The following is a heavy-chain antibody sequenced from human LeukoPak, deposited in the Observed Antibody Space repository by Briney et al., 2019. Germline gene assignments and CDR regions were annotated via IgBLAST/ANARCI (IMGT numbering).Heavy chain of an antibody. D-gene: IGHD7-27*01. Sequence: GGSLRLSCAASGFTFSDYWMHWVRQAPGKGLVGVSRINSDGRITSYADSVKGRFTISRDNAKNTLFLQMNSLRAEDTAVYYCARDLNWETYWGQGTLVSVSS. V-gene: IGHV3-74*01. J-gene: IGHJ4*02. CDR1: GFTFSDYW. CDR3: ARDLNWETY. CDR2: INSDGRIT.